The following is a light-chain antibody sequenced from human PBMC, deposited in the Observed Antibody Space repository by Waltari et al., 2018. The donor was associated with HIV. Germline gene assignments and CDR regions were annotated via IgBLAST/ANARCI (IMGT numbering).Light chain of an antibody. CDR1: SGHTNYA. V-gene: IGLV4-69*01. CDR2: LNSDGSH. J-gene: IGLJ2*01. Sequence: QLGLAQSPSASASLGASVKLTCTLSSGHTNYAIAWHQQQPEKGPRYLMKLNSDGSHTKGDGIPDRFSGSGSGAERYLTISSLQSEDEADYYCQTWGAGGVVFGGGTKVTVL. CDR3: QTWGAGGVV.